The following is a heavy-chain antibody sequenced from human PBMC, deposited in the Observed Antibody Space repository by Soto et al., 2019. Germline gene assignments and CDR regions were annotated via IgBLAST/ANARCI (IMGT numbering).Heavy chain of an antibody. D-gene: IGHD3-22*01. CDR1: GFTFSSYG. CDR3: AKLSSDYYDSSGLIDF. J-gene: IGHJ4*02. V-gene: IGHV3-30*18. CDR2: ISYDGSNK. Sequence: PGGSLRLSCAASGFTFSSYGMHWVRQAPGKGLEWVAVISYDGSNKYYADSVKGRFTISRDNSKNTLYLQMNSLRAEDTAVYYCAKLSSDYYDSSGLIDFWGQRTLVTVSS.